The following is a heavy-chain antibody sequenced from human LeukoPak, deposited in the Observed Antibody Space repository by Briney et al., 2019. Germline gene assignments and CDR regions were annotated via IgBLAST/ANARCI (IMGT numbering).Heavy chain of an antibody. D-gene: IGHD6-6*01. CDR1: GGTFSSYA. CDR3: ASRSQLVLGSYFDY. J-gene: IGHJ4*02. Sequence: EASVKVSCKASGGTFSSYAISWVRQAPGQGLEWMGGIIPIFGTANYAQKFQGRVTITTDESTSTAYMEVSSLRSEDTAVYYCASRSQLVLGSYFDYWGQGTLVTVSS. V-gene: IGHV1-69*05. CDR2: IIPIFGTA.